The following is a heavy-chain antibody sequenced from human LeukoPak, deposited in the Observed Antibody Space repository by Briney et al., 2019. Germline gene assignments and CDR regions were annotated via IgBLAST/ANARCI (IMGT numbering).Heavy chain of an antibody. CDR3: ARDPPTYYYGSGRGAFDI. CDR1: GFTFSSYS. J-gene: IGHJ3*02. Sequence: GGSLRLSCAASGFTFSSYSMNWVRQAPGKGLEWVSSISSSSSYIYYADSVKGRFTISRDDAKNSLYLQMNSLRAEDTAVYYCARDPPTYYYGSGRGAFDIWGQGTMVTVSS. D-gene: IGHD3-10*01. CDR2: ISSSSSYI. V-gene: IGHV3-21*01.